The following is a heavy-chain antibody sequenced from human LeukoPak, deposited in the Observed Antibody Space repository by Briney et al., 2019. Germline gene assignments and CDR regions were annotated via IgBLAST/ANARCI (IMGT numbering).Heavy chain of an antibody. V-gene: IGHV4-34*01. D-gene: IGHD6-6*01. J-gene: IGHJ5*02. CDR3: ARGLQLALNWFDP. CDR2: INHSGST. CDR1: GGSFSGYY. Sequence: PSETLSLTCAVYGGSFSGYYWSWIRQPPGKGLEWIGEINHSGSTNYNPSLKSRVTISVDTSKNQFSLKLSSVTAADTAVYYCARGLQLALNWFDPWGQGTLVTVSS.